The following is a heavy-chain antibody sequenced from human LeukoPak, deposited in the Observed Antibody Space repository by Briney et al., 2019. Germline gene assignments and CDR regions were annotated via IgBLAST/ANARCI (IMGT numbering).Heavy chain of an antibody. CDR1: GFTFSNAW. V-gene: IGHV3-15*01. CDR2: IKSKTDGGTT. CDR3: TTGRHFDEYYFDY. Sequence: GGSLRLSCAASGFTFSNAWMSWVRQAPGKGLEWVGRIKSKTDGGTTDYAAPVKGRFTISRDDSKNTLYLQMNSLKTEDTAVYYCTTGRHFDEYYFDYWGQGTLVTVSS. J-gene: IGHJ4*02. D-gene: IGHD3-9*01.